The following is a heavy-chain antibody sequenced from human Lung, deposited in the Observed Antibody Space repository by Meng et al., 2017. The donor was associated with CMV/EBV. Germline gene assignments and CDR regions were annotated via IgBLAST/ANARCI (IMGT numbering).Heavy chain of an antibody. D-gene: IGHD5-18*01. CDR3: AREEAMVGYYTNWFDA. J-gene: IGHJ5*02. CDR1: GFPFRGYA. Sequence: GGSXRLXXAASGFPFRGYAMSWVRQAPGKGLEWVSSISGSVGNTYYADSVKGRFTISRDNSGDTLYMQMSSLRAEDTAVYYCAREEAMVGYYTNWFDAWGQGXLVTVSS. V-gene: IGHV3-23*01. CDR2: ISGSVGNT.